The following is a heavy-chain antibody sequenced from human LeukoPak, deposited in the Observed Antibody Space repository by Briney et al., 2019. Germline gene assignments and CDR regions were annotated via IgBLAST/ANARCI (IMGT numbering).Heavy chain of an antibody. Sequence: GGSLRLSCAASGFTFRSYGMHWVRQAPGKGLEWVAYIQNDGSNEQYADSVKGRFSISRDSSKDILYLQMNSLRAEDTAVYYCAKDRCSNGIGCYYYYMDVWGKGTTVTISS. V-gene: IGHV3-30*02. CDR2: IQNDGSNE. D-gene: IGHD2-8*01. CDR3: AKDRCSNGIGCYYYYMDV. J-gene: IGHJ6*03. CDR1: GFTFRSYG.